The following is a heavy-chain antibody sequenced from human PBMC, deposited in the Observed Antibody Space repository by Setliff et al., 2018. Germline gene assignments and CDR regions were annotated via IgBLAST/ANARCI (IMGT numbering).Heavy chain of an antibody. CDR2: IIPIFGTA. Sequence: ASVKVSCKASGGTFSSDAISWVRQAPGQGLEWMGGIIPIFGTANYAQKFQGRVTITADKSTSTAYMELSSLRSEDTAVYYCARLYYDYVWGSYRLYYYYGMDVWGQGTTVTVS. V-gene: IGHV1-69*06. J-gene: IGHJ6*02. D-gene: IGHD3-16*02. CDR1: GGTFSSDA. CDR3: ARLYYDYVWGSYRLYYYYGMDV.